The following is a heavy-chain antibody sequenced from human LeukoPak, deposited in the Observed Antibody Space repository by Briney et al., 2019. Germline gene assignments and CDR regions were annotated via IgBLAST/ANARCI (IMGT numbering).Heavy chain of an antibody. CDR1: GFTFSSYS. D-gene: IGHD2-21*02. Sequence: PGGSLRLSCAASGFTFSSYSMNWVRQAPGKGLEWVSSISSSSSYIYYADSVKGRFTISRDNAKNTLYLQMNSLRAEDTAVYYCATRRAYCGGDCFDAFDIWGQGTMVTVSS. CDR3: ATRRAYCGGDCFDAFDI. J-gene: IGHJ3*02. CDR2: ISSSSSYI. V-gene: IGHV3-21*04.